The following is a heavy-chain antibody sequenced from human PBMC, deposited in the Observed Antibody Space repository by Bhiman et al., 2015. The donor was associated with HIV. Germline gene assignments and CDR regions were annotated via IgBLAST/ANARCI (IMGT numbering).Heavy chain of an antibody. Sequence: EVQLVESGGGLVQPGRSLRLSCAASGFTFDDYAMHWVRQVPGKGLEWVSNIYAVGTTYYADSVKGRFTISRDNSRNTLYLQMSSLRADDTAVYYCTRGPIASRPHGDVFDIWGQGTMVTVSS. V-gene: IGHV3-66*02. CDR2: IYAVGTT. J-gene: IGHJ3*02. D-gene: IGHD6-6*01. CDR3: TRGPIASRPHGDVFDI. CDR1: GFTFDDYA.